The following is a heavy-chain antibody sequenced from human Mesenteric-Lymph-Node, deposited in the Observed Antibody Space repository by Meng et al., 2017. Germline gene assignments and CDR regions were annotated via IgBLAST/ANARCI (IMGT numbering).Heavy chain of an antibody. V-gene: IGHV4-59*10. CDR2: IYTSGST. D-gene: IGHD6-19*01. CDR1: GGSFSGYY. Sequence: SETLSLTCAVYGGSFSGYYWSWIRQPAGKGLEWIGRIYTSGSTNYNPSLKSRVTMSVDTSKNQFSLKLSSVTAADTAVYYCARATTSSVAGSFYFDYWGQGTLVNGSS. J-gene: IGHJ4*02. CDR3: ARATTSSVAGSFYFDY.